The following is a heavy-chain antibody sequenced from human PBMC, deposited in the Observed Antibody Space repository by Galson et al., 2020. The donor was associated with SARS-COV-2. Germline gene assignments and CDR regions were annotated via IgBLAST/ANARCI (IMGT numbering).Heavy chain of an antibody. Sequence: GESLKISCAASGFTFSSYAMHWVRQAPGKGLEWVAVISYDGSNKYYADSVKGRFTISRDNSKNTLYLQMNSLRAEDTAVYYCARGGTGYSGYQEFDYWGQGTLVTVSS. V-gene: IGHV3-30*04. CDR2: ISYDGSNK. D-gene: IGHD5-12*01. J-gene: IGHJ4*02. CDR3: ARGGTGYSGYQEFDY. CDR1: GFTFSSYA.